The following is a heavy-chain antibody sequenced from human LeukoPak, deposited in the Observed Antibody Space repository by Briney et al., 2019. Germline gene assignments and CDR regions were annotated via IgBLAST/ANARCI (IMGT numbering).Heavy chain of an antibody. CDR2: IYYSGST. D-gene: IGHD1-26*01. V-gene: IGHV4-59*01. J-gene: IGHJ5*02. Sequence: ASETLSLTCTVSGGSISSYYWSWIRQPPGKGLEWIGYIYYSGSTNYNPSLKSRVTISVDTSKNQFSLKLSSVTAADTAVYYCARGRIVGATEPWFDPWGQGTLVTVSS. CDR3: ARGRIVGATEPWFDP. CDR1: GGSISSYY.